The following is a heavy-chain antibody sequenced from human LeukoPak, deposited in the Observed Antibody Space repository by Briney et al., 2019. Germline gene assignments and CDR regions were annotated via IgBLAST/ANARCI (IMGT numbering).Heavy chain of an antibody. CDR2: INPSGGST. CDR1: GGTFSSYA. D-gene: IGHD1-14*01. V-gene: IGHV1-46*01. CDR3: ARDKAGDHSLFFDY. J-gene: IGHJ4*02. Sequence: GASVKVSCKASGGTFSSYAISWVRQAPGQGLEWMGIINPSGGSTSYAQKFQGRVTMTRDTSTSTVYMELSSLRSEDTAVYYCARDKAGDHSLFFDYWGQGTLVTVSP.